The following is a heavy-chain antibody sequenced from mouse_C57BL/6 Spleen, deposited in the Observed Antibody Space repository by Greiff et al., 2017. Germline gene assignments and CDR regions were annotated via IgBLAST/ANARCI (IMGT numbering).Heavy chain of an antibody. J-gene: IGHJ2*01. V-gene: IGHV1-64*01. CDR2: IHPNSGST. CDR1: GYTFTSYW. Sequence: VQLQQPGAELVKPGASVKLSCKASGYTFTSYWMHWVKQRPGQGLEWIGMIHPNSGSTNYNEKFKSKATLTVDKSSSTAYMQLSSLTSEDSAVYYCARGDWDYDYNYFDYWGQGTTLTVSS. CDR3: ARGDWDYDYNYFDY. D-gene: IGHD2-4*01.